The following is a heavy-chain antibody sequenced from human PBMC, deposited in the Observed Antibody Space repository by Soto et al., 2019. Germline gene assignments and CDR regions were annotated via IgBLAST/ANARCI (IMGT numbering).Heavy chain of an antibody. D-gene: IGHD5-12*01. CDR3: AKDRRLEMATNLPSYLS. Sequence: GGSLRLPCAASGLTLSSYGMHWVRQAPGKGLEWVAVISYDGSNKYYADSVKGRFTISRDNSKNTLYLQMNSLRAEDTAVYYCAKDRRLEMATNLPSYLSWGQGTLVIVSS. V-gene: IGHV3-30*18. CDR2: ISYDGSNK. CDR1: GLTLSSYG. J-gene: IGHJ4*02.